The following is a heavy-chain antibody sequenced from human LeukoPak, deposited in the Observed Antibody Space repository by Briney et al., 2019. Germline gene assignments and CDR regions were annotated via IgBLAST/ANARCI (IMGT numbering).Heavy chain of an antibody. CDR3: AINPDSSGGGSDWYFDL. V-gene: IGHV1-2*02. D-gene: IGHD3-22*01. CDR2: INPNSGGT. J-gene: IGHJ2*01. CDR1: GYTFTGYY. Sequence: ASVTVSFKASGYTFTGYYMHWVRQAPGQGLEWMGWINPNSGGTNYARKFQGRVTMTRDTSINTAYMELSRLRSDDTAVYYCAINPDSSGGGSDWYFDLWGRGTLVTVSS.